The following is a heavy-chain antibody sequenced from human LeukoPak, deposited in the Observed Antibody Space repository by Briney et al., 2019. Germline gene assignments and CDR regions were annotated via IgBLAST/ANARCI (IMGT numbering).Heavy chain of an antibody. CDR2: VNLQGST. J-gene: IGHJ5*02. Sequence: SETLSLTCDVSGGSITQTNYWTWVRQPPGKGLEWIGEVNLQGSTNYNPSLKSRVTISVDTSKNQFSLKLTSVTDADTAVYFCAREVTVSVWRWFDPWGQGTLVTVSS. D-gene: IGHD6-19*01. V-gene: IGHV4-4*02. CDR1: GGSITQTNY. CDR3: AREVTVSVWRWFDP.